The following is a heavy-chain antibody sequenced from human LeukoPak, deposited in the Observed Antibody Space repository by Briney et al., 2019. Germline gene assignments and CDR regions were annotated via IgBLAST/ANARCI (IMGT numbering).Heavy chain of an antibody. Sequence: TSETLSLTCTVSGGSISSHYWSWIRQPPGKGLEWIGYIYYSGSTNYNPSLKSRVTISVDTSKNQFSLKLSSVTAADTAVYYCARGYYDFLPPTNYYMDVWGKGTTVTVSS. CDR1: GGSISSHY. CDR2: IYYSGST. D-gene: IGHD3-3*01. J-gene: IGHJ6*03. CDR3: ARGYYDFLPPTNYYMDV. V-gene: IGHV4-59*11.